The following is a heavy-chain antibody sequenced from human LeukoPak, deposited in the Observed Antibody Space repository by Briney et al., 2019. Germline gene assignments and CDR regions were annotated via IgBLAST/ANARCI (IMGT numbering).Heavy chain of an antibody. J-gene: IGHJ4*02. V-gene: IGHV4-59*11. D-gene: IGHD6-13*01. Sequence: SETLSLTCTVSGGSISSHYWSWVRQPPGKGLEWIGYIYYSGSTKYNPSLKSRVTISVDTSKNQFSLKLSSVTAADTAVYYCARVGGGQQLVASPLYYFDYWGRGTLVTVSS. CDR1: GGSISSHY. CDR2: IYYSGST. CDR3: ARVGGGQQLVASPLYYFDY.